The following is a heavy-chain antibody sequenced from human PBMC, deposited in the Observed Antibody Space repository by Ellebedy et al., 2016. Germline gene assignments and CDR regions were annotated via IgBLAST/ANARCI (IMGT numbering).Heavy chain of an antibody. V-gene: IGHV3-23*01. CDR3: AKERGENFDF. J-gene: IGHJ4*02. D-gene: IGHD3-10*01. CDR1: GFTFSTSA. Sequence: GGSLRLSXTASGFTFSTSAISWIRQAPGKGLEWVSAISGGGDSTYYADSVRGRFTISRDNSKDTLYLQMNSLRAEDTALYYCAKERGENFDFWGQGTLVTVSS. CDR2: ISGGGDST.